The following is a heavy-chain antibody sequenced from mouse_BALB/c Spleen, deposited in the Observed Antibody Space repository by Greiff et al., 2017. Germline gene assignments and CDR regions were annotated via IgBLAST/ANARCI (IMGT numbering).Heavy chain of an antibody. Sequence: VQLKESGAELVKPGASVKLSCTASGFNIKDTYMHWVKQRPEQGLEWIGRIDPANGNTKYDPKFQGKATITADTSSNTAYLQLSSLTSEDTAVYYCARGIYYYSFAYWGQGTLVTVSA. D-gene: IGHD1-1*01. J-gene: IGHJ3*01. CDR1: GFNIKDTY. CDR2: IDPANGNT. CDR3: ARGIYYYSFAY. V-gene: IGHV14-3*02.